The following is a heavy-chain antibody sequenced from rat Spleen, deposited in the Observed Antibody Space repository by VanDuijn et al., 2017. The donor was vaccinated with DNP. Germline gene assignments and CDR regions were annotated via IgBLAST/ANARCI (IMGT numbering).Heavy chain of an antibody. D-gene: IGHD1-1*01. CDR1: GFTFSNYG. V-gene: IGHV5-29*01. CDR3: AKDPSITTVPHWYFDF. CDR2: MSYDGSNT. J-gene: IGHJ1*01. Sequence: EVQLVESGGGLVQPGRSLKLSCAASGFTFSNYGMAWVRQAPTRGLEWVATMSYDGSNTYYRDSVKGRFSLSRDNAKSTLYLQMDSLRSEDTATYYFAKDPSITTVPHWYFDFWGPGTMVTVSS.